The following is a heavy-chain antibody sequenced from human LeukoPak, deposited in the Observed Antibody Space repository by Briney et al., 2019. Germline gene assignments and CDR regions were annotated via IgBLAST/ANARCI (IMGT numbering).Heavy chain of an antibody. CDR2: ISYSGST. CDR3: ARVRLYSAYDIHFDY. V-gene: IGHV4-59*01. Sequence: PSETLSLTCTVSGGSISSYYWSWIRQPPGKGLEWIGYISYSGSTNYNPSLKSRVTISVDTPKNQFSLKLRSVTAADTAVYYCARVRLYSAYDIHFDYWGQGTPVTVSS. D-gene: IGHD5-12*01. J-gene: IGHJ4*02. CDR1: GGSISSYY.